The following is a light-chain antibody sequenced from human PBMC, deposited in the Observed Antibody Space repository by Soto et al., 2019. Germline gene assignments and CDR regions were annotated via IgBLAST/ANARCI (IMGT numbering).Light chain of an antibody. V-gene: IGKV2-30*01. CDR1: QSLVYSDGNTY. CDR3: MQGTHWPYT. J-gene: IGKJ2*01. Sequence: VVLTQSPLSLPVTLGQPASISCRSSQSLVYSDGNTYLNWFHQRQGQSPRRLIHEVSNRDSGVPDRFSGSGSGTDFTLKISRVQAEDVALYYCMQGTHWPYTFGQGTKLEIK. CDR2: EVS.